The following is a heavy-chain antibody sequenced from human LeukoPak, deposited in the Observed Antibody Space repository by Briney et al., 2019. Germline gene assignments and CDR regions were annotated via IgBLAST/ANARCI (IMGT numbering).Heavy chain of an antibody. D-gene: IGHD2/OR15-2a*01. V-gene: IGHV3-66*01. J-gene: IGHJ6*02. Sequence: PGGSLRLSCAASGFTVSSNYMSWVRQAPGKGLEWVSVIYSGGSTYYADSVKGRFTISRDNSKNTLYLQMNSLRAEDTAVYYCASVEYLPLSRDYGMDVWGQGTTVTVSS. CDR3: ASVEYLPLSRDYGMDV. CDR1: GFTVSSNY. CDR2: IYSGGST.